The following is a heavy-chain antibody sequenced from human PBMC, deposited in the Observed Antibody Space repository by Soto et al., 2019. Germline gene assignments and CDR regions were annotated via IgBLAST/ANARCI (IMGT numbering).Heavy chain of an antibody. Sequence: SETLSLTCTVSGGSISSGDYYWSWIRQPPGKGLEWIGSIYYSGSTYYNPSLKSRVTISVDTSKNQFSLKLSSVTAADTAVYYCASPGYSSSWYDSFYYYYYMDVWGKGTTVTVSS. V-gene: IGHV4-39*01. CDR2: IYYSGST. D-gene: IGHD6-13*01. CDR1: GGSISSGDYY. J-gene: IGHJ6*03. CDR3: ASPGYSSSWYDSFYYYYYMDV.